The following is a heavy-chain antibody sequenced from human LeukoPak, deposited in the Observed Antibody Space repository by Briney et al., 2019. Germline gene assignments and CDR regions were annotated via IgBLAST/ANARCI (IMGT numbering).Heavy chain of an antibody. D-gene: IGHD6-19*01. J-gene: IGHJ4*02. Sequence: GGSLRLSCTASGFTFSTYGMHWVRQAPGKGLEWVAVIWYDGSNKYYVDSVKGRFTISRDNSKNTLYLQMNSLRVEDTAVYYCGAGVYFFDYWGQGTLVTVSS. CDR2: IWYDGSNK. V-gene: IGHV3-33*08. CDR1: GFTFSTYG. CDR3: GAGVYFFDY.